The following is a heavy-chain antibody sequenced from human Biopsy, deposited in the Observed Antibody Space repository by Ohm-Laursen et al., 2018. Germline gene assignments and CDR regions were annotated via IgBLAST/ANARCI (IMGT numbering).Heavy chain of an antibody. CDR3: ATKLTGYFHH. CDR2: NIPILGTG. Sequence: VSSVKVSCKASGDTFTTSAINWVRQAPGQGLEWLGGNIPILGTGNYAQKFQDRVTVAADASTSTATMELRSLRSDDTAVYYCATKLTGYFHHWGQGTLVTVSS. V-gene: IGHV1-69*01. D-gene: IGHD3-9*01. J-gene: IGHJ1*01. CDR1: GDTFTTSA.